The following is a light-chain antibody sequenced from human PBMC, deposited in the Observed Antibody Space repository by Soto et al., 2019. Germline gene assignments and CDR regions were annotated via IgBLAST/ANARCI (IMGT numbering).Light chain of an antibody. CDR1: SSNIGSNY. J-gene: IGLJ2*01. CDR2: RNN. CDR3: ATWDDSLTGVV. V-gene: IGLV1-47*01. Sequence: QAVLTQPPSASGTPGQRVTISCSGSSSNIGSNYVYWYQQLPGTAPKLLIYRNNQRPSGVPNRFSGSESGTSASLAISGLLSEDEADYDCATWDDSLTGVVFGGGTELTV.